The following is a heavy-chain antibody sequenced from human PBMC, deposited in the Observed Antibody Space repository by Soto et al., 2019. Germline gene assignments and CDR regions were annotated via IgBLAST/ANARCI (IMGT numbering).Heavy chain of an antibody. Sequence: QVQLVESGGGVVQPGRSLRLSCAASGFTFSSYAIHWVRQAPGKGLEWVAVISYDGSDEYYLDSVKGRFTISRDNSKNTLYLQMNSLRPEDTALYYCARDLGLGWDGVVDYWGQGTLVTVSS. J-gene: IGHJ4*02. CDR3: ARDLGLGWDGVVDY. CDR1: GFTFSSYA. CDR2: ISYDGSDE. D-gene: IGHD6-19*01. V-gene: IGHV3-30-3*01.